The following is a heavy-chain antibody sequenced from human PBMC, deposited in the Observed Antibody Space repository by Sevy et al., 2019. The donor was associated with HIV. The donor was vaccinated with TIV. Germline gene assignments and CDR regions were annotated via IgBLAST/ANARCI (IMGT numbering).Heavy chain of an antibody. CDR2: PSYDGTYK. CDR1: GFRFSHYA. CDR3: ARVAVSYCTNDCYHRFDY. D-gene: IGHD2-8*01. J-gene: IGHJ4*02. V-gene: IGHV3-30-3*01. Sequence: GGSLRLSCAVSGFRFSHYAFHWVRRAPGKGLEWVSLPSYDGTYKDYADSVKGRFTISRDNSKNTLYLQMNSLRGNDTAVYYCARVAVSYCTNDCYHRFDYWGPGALVTVSS.